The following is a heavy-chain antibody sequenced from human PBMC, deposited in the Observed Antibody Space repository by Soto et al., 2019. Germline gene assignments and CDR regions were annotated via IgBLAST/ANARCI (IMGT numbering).Heavy chain of an antibody. D-gene: IGHD6-6*01. J-gene: IGHJ3*01. CDR1: GFNFSSYA. CDR2: ISGSGGNT. V-gene: IGHV3-23*01. Sequence: GGSLRLSCAASGFNFSSYAMSWVRQAPGKGLEWVSAISGSGGNTYYADSVKGRFTISRDNSKNTLYLQMNSLRAEDTAVYYCAKSITARPFHFWGPGTMVTVSS. CDR3: AKSITARPFHF.